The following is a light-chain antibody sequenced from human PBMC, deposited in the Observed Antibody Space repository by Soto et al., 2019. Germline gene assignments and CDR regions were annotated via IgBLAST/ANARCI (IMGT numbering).Light chain of an antibody. J-gene: IGKJ5*01. CDR2: AAS. CDR3: KQSYSTPIT. Sequence: DIQMTQSPSTLSASVGDSVTITCRASQSISSWLAWYQQKPGKAHKLLIYAASSLQSGVQSRFSGSGSGTDFTLTISSLQPEDFATYYCKQSYSTPITFGQGTRLEIK. CDR1: QSISSW. V-gene: IGKV1-39*01.